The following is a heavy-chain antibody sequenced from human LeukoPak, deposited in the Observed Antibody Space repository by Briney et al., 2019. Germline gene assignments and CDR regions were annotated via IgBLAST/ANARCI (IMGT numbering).Heavy chain of an antibody. CDR3: ATRGY. J-gene: IGHJ4*02. CDR2: IYNSGNN. CDR1: GGSISSDY. Sequence: SETLSLTCTVSGGSISSDYWQWIRQPPGKGLEWVGYIYNSGNNHSNSSLKSRVTISIDTSKNQFSLKLASVTAADTAVYYCATRGYWGQGTLVAVSS. V-gene: IGHV4-59*08. D-gene: IGHD3-10*01.